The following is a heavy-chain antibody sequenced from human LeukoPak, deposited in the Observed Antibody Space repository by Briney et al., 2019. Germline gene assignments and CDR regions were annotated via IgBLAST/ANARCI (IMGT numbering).Heavy chain of an antibody. CDR3: ALHSRRRSFDY. CDR2: INHSGST. CDR1: GGSFSGYY. D-gene: IGHD6-6*01. V-gene: IGHV4-34*01. J-gene: IGHJ4*02. Sequence: SETLSLTCAVYGGSFSGYYWSWIRQPPGKGPERIGEINHSGSTNYDPSLKSRVTISVDTSKNQFSLKLSSVTAADTAVYYCALHSRRRSFDYWGQGTLVTVSS.